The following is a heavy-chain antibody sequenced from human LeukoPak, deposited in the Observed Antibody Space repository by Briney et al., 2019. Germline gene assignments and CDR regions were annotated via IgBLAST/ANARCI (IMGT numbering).Heavy chain of an antibody. Sequence: SETLTLTCTVSGGSISSSTYYWGWIRQPPGKGLEWIGNIYYSGSPYYNPSLKSRVTISVDTSKNQFSLKLSSVTAADTAVYYCARVRRDGFYYFDYWGQGTLVTVSS. J-gene: IGHJ4*02. D-gene: IGHD5-24*01. V-gene: IGHV4-39*07. CDR2: IYYSGSP. CDR3: ARVRRDGFYYFDY. CDR1: GGSISSSTYY.